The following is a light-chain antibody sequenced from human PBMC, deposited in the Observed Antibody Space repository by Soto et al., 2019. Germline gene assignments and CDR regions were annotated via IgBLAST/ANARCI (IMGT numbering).Light chain of an antibody. Sequence: QSVLTQPPSASGTPGQRVTISCSGSSSNIGSNYVYWYQQLPGTAPKLLIYRNNQRPSGVPDRFSGSKSGTSASLAISGLRSXXXADXYCAAWDDSLSGVVFGGGTKLTVL. V-gene: IGLV1-47*01. CDR3: AAWDDSLSGVV. CDR2: RNN. CDR1: SSNIGSNY. J-gene: IGLJ2*01.